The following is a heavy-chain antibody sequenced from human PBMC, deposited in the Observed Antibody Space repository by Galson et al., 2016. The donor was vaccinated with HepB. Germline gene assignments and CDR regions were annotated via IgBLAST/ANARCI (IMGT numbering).Heavy chain of an antibody. V-gene: IGHV3-74*01. CDR1: GFTFSSYW. CDR2: INRDGSIT. J-gene: IGHJ4*02. Sequence: SLRLSCAASGFTFSSYWMHWVRQAPGKGLVWVSRINRDGSITNYADSVKGRCTISRDNAKNTLYLQMSSLRAEDTAVYHCARALGGDEDYGGQGTLVTVSS. D-gene: IGHD4-17*01. CDR3: ARALGGDEDY.